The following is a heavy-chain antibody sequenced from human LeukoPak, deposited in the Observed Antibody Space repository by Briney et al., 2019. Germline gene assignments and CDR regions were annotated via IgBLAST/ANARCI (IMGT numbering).Heavy chain of an antibody. CDR1: GGSISSYY. D-gene: IGHD6-13*01. J-gene: IGHJ4*02. Sequence: PSETLSLTCTVSGGSISSYYWSWIRQPPGKGLEGMGYIYYSGSTNYNPSLKSRVTISVDTSKNQFSLKLSSVTAADTAVYYCARHSSSWPDYFDYWGQGTLVTVSS. CDR3: ARHSSSWPDYFDY. V-gene: IGHV4-59*08. CDR2: IYYSGST.